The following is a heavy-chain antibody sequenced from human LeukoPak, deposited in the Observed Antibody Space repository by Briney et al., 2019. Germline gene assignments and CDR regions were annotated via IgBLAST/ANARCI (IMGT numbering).Heavy chain of an antibody. CDR1: GGSISSYY. D-gene: IGHD3-16*02. CDR2: IYHSGST. J-gene: IGHJ4*02. CDR3: ARMHYVWGSYRPYYFDY. V-gene: IGHV4-59*12. Sequence: SETLSLTCTVSGGSISSYYWSWIRQPPGKGLEWIGEIYHSGSTNYNPSLKSRVTISVDKSKNQFSLKLSSVTAADTAVYYCARMHYVWGSYRPYYFDYWGQGTLVTVSS.